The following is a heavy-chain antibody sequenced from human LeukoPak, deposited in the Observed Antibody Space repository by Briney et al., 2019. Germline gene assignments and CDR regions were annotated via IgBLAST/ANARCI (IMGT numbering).Heavy chain of an antibody. V-gene: IGHV3-23*01. J-gene: IGHJ4*02. CDR2: ISGSGSST. CDR3: AKDGMQWLEQPAYFDY. CDR1: GFTLSSYA. D-gene: IGHD6-19*01. Sequence: GGSLRLSCAASGFTLSSYAVSWVRQAPGKGLEWVSGISGSGSSTYYADSVKGRFTISRDNSKNTLYLQMNSLRAEDTAVYYCAKDGMQWLEQPAYFDYWGQGTLVTVSS.